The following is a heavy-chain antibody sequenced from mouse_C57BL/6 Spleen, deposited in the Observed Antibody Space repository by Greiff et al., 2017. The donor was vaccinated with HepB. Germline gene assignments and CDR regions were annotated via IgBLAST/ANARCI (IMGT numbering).Heavy chain of an antibody. Sequence: VQLMESGAELVRPGTSVKVSCKASGYAFTNYLIEWVKQRPGQGLEWIGVINPGSGGTNYNEKFKGKATLTADKSSSTAYMQLSSLTSEDSAVYFCARGYGSSYGYAMDYWGQGTSVTVSS. J-gene: IGHJ4*01. D-gene: IGHD1-1*01. CDR2: INPGSGGT. CDR3: ARGYGSSYGYAMDY. V-gene: IGHV1-54*01. CDR1: GYAFTNYL.